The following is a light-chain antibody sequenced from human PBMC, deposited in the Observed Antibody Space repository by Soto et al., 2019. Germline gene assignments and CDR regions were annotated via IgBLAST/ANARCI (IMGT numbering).Light chain of an antibody. Sequence: QSALTQPPSVSGSPGQSITISCTGTSSDVGNCNLVSWYQQHPGTAPKLTVYEVTKRPSGVSSRFSGSKSGNTAALTISGLLAADDADYYCCSADSRPCAVVFGGGTKLTVL. CDR2: EVT. V-gene: IGLV2-23*02. CDR3: CSADSRPCAVV. J-gene: IGLJ2*01. CDR1: SSDVGNCNL.